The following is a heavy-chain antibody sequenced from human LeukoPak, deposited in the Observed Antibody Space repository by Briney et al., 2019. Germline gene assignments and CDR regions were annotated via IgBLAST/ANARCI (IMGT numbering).Heavy chain of an antibody. Sequence: ASVKVSCKASGYTFTSYGISWVRQAPGQGLEWMGWISAYNGNTNYAQKLQGRVTMTTDTSTNTAYMELRSLRSDDTAVYYCARDPQQLVGATGGGFEYWGQGTLVTVS. CDR3: ARDPQQLVGATGGGFEY. CDR2: ISAYNGNT. CDR1: GYTFTSYG. J-gene: IGHJ4*02. V-gene: IGHV1-18*01. D-gene: IGHD1-26*01.